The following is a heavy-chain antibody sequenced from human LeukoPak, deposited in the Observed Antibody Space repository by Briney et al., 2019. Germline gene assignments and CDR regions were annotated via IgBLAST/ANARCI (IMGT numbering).Heavy chain of an antibody. CDR3: VPKGTEGY. CDR1: GFTFSSYA. J-gene: IGHJ4*02. V-gene: IGHV3-64D*06. Sequence: GGFLRLSCSASGFTFSSYAMHWVRQAPGKGLEYVSAISPDGGNTYYADPVKGRFSISRDNSKNTLYLQMSSLRPEDTAVYYCVPKGTEGYWGQGTLVTVSS. CDR2: ISPDGGNT.